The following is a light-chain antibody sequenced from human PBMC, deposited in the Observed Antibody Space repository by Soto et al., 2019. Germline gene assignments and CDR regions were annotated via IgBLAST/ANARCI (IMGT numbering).Light chain of an antibody. CDR2: EVN. J-gene: IGLJ1*01. CDR3: SSYAGSSNV. V-gene: IGLV2-8*01. Sequence: QSVLTQPPSASWSPGQSVAISCTGTSSDVGGYNYVSLYQQHPGKAPKLMIYEVNKRPSGVPDRSSGSKSGNTASLTVSGLQAEDEADYYCSSYAGSSNVFGTGTKVTVL. CDR1: SSDVGGYNY.